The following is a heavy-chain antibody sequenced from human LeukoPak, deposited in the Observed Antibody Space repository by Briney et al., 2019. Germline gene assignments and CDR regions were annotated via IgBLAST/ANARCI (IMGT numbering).Heavy chain of an antibody. CDR1: GFTFSSYW. CDR3: ARGGGLDV. CDR2: INHNGNVN. V-gene: IGHV3-7*03. J-gene: IGHJ6*02. D-gene: IGHD3-16*01. Sequence: GGSLRLSCAASGFTFSSYWMNWARQAPGKGLEWVASINHNGNVNYYVDSVRGRFTISRDNAKNSLYLQMSNLRAEDTAVYFCARGGGLDVWGQGATVTVSS.